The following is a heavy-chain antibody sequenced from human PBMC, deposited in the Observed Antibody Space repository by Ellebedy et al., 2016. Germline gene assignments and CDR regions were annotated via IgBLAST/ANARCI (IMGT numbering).Heavy chain of an antibody. D-gene: IGHD3-3*01. V-gene: IGHV3-23*01. CDR2: ISASGGSI. CDR3: AKDGVDITIFGVVWGYWYFDL. CDR1: GFTFRNYA. J-gene: IGHJ2*01. Sequence: GESLKISXAASGFTFRNYAMNWVRQAPGKGLEWVSGISASGGSICHAESVRGRFTISRDNSKNTLYLRMNSLRAEDTAVYYCAKDGVDITIFGVVWGYWYFDLWGRGTLVTVSS.